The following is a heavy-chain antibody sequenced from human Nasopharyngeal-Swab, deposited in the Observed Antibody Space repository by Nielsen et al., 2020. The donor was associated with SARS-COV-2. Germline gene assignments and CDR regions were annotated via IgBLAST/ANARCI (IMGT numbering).Heavy chain of an antibody. CDR3: ARDIQMGGMDV. CDR1: GFTFTSYA. V-gene: IGHV3-33*01. D-gene: IGHD5-24*01. CDR2: IWYDGSNK. J-gene: IGHJ6*02. Sequence: GESLKISCATSGFTFTSYAMHWVRQAPGKGLQWVAFIWYDGSNKYYADSVRGRFTISRDNSKNTLSLQMNSLRAEDTAVYHCARDIQMGGMDVWGQGTTVTVSS.